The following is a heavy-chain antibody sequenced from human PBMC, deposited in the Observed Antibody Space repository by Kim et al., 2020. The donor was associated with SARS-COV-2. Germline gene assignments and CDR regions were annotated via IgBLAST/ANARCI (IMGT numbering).Heavy chain of an antibody. CDR3: ARGVRYYYDSSGYYRWFDP. D-gene: IGHD3-22*01. V-gene: IGHV4-34*01. CDR1: GGSFSGYY. Sequence: SETLSLTCAVYGGSFSGYYWSWIRQPPGKGLEWIGEINHSGSTNYNPSLKSRVTISVDTSKNQFSLKLSSVTAADTAVYYCARGVRYYYDSSGYYRWFDP. CDR2: INHSGST. J-gene: IGHJ5*02.